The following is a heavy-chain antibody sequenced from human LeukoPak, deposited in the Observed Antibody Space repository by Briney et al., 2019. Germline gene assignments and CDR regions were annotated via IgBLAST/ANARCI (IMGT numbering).Heavy chain of an antibody. Sequence: SETLSLTCTVSGGSISSYYWSWIRQPPGKGLEWIGYIYYSGSTNYNPSLKSRVTISVDTSKNQFSLKLSSVTAADTAVYYCARASYDSSGSHAFDIWGQGTKVTVSA. CDR1: GGSISSYY. CDR2: IYYSGST. CDR3: ARASYDSSGSHAFDI. D-gene: IGHD3-22*01. J-gene: IGHJ3*02. V-gene: IGHV4-59*08.